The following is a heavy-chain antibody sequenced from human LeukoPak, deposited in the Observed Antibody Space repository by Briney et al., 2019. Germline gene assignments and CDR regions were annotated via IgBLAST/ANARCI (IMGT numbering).Heavy chain of an antibody. D-gene: IGHD6-13*01. V-gene: IGHV4-34*01. CDR1: GGSFSGYY. CDR3: AAPAGHYYCYGMDV. CDR2: INHSGST. Sequence: SETLSLTCAVYGGSFSGYYWSWIRQPPGKGLEWIGEINHSGSTNYNPPLKSRVPISVETSKNQYSLKLSSVTAADTAVYYCAAPAGHYYCYGMDVWGQGTTVTVSS. J-gene: IGHJ6*02.